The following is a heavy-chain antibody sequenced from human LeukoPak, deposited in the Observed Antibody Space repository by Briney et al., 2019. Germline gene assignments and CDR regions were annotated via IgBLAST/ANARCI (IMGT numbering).Heavy chain of an antibody. CDR2: ISGSDGST. V-gene: IGHV3-23*01. D-gene: IGHD6-19*01. CDR3: AKDFVFGSGWPNWFDP. CDR1: GFTFSSYA. Sequence: GGSLRLYCAASGFTFSSYAMSWDRQAPGKGLEWVSAISGSDGSTYYADSVKGRFTISRDNSKNTLYLQMNSLRAEDTAVYYCAKDFVFGSGWPNWFDPWGQGTLVTVSS. J-gene: IGHJ5*02.